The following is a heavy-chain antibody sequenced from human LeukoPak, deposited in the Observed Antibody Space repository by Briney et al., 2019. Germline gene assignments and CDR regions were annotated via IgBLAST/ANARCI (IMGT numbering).Heavy chain of an antibody. J-gene: IGHJ4*02. CDR3: ARHEGPYSSGWPAGGFFDY. CDR1: GGSISSYY. D-gene: IGHD6-19*01. CDR2: IYYSGST. Sequence: PSATLSLTCTVSGGSISSYYWSWIRQPPGKGLEWIGYIYYSGSTNYNPSLKSRVTISVDTSKNQFSLKLTSVTAADTAVYYCARHEGPYSSGWPAGGFFDYWGQGTLVTVSS. V-gene: IGHV4-59*08.